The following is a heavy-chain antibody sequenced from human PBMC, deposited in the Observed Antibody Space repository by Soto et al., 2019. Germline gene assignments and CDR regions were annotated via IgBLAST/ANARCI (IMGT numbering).Heavy chain of an antibody. D-gene: IGHD6-13*01. CDR3: ARLNYRSSWNCFDP. CDR2: IYYSGST. Sequence: PSETLSLTCTVSGGSISSSSYYWGWIRQPPGKGLEWIGSIYYSGSTYYNPSLKSRVTISVDTSKNQFSLKLSSVTAADTAVYYFARLNYRSSWNCFDPSGQRTLLSVS. V-gene: IGHV4-39*01. J-gene: IGHJ5*02. CDR1: GGSISSSSYY.